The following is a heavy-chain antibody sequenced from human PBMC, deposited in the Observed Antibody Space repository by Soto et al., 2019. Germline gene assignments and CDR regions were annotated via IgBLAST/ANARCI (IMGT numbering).Heavy chain of an antibody. CDR3: AKDIGYCSGGSCYSLYYYYYGMDV. Sequence: EVQLVESGGGLVQPGRSLRLSCAASGFTFDDYAMHWVRQAPGKGLEWVSGISWNSGSIGYADSVKGRFTISRDNAKNSLNLQMNSLRAEDTALYYCAKDIGYCSGGSCYSLYYYYYGMDVWGQGTTVTVSS. CDR2: ISWNSGSI. CDR1: GFTFDDYA. V-gene: IGHV3-9*01. J-gene: IGHJ6*02. D-gene: IGHD2-15*01.